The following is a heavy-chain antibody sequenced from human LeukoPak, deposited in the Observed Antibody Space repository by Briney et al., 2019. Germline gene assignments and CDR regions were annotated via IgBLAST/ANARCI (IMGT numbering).Heavy chain of an antibody. CDR2: IYYSGST. CDR3: ARDLGYCSSTSCALGYFDY. V-gene: IGHV4-30-4*01. Sequence: SETLSLTCTVSGGSISSGDYYWSWIRQPPGKGLEWIGYIYYSGSTYYNPSLKSRVTISVDTSKNQFSLKLSSVTAADTAVYYCARDLGYCSSTSCALGYFDYWGQGTLVTVSS. CDR1: GGSISSGDYY. J-gene: IGHJ4*02. D-gene: IGHD2-2*01.